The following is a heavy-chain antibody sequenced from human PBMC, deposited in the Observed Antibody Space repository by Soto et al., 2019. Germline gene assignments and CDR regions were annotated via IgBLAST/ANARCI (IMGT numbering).Heavy chain of an antibody. V-gene: IGHV4-59*01. CDR3: ARGLHCSGGSCYLVDY. D-gene: IGHD2-15*01. CDR2: IYYSGST. J-gene: IGHJ4*02. CDR1: GGSISSYY. Sequence: QVQLQESGPGLVKPSETLSLTCTVSGGSISSYYWSWIRQPPGKGLEWIGYIYYSGSTNYNPSLKSRVTISVDTSKNQFSLKLSSVTAADTAVYYCARGLHCSGGSCYLVDYWGQGTLVTVSS.